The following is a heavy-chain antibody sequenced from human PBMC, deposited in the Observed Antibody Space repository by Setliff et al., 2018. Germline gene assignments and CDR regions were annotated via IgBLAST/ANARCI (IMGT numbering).Heavy chain of an antibody. D-gene: IGHD3-22*01. CDR1: GFSLTTTRVA. J-gene: IGHJ4*02. CDR3: AHRRVGNYDSSGNYHSYFDY. Sequence: SGPTLVNPTQTLTLTCTFSGFSLTTTRVAVGWSRQPPGKALEWLALIYWDDDKRYTYSPSLKTRLTVSRDTYRNQVVLTMANMDPVDTATYYCAHRRVGNYDSSGNYHSYFDYWGQGILVTVSS. CDR2: IYWDDDK. V-gene: IGHV2-5*02.